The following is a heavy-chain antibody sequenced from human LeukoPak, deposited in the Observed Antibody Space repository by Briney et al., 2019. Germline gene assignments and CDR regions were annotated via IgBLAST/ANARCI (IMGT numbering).Heavy chain of an antibody. CDR2: IYYSGST. CDR1: GGSVSSSSYY. V-gene: IGHV4-39*07. CDR3: ARVGKEYVGATTHYFDY. D-gene: IGHD1-26*01. Sequence: SETLSLTCTVSGGSVSSSSYYWGWIRQPPGRGLEWIGSIYYSGSTYYNPSLKSRVTISVDTSKNQFSLKLSSVTAADAAVYYCARVGKEYVGATTHYFDYWGQGTLVTVSS. J-gene: IGHJ4*02.